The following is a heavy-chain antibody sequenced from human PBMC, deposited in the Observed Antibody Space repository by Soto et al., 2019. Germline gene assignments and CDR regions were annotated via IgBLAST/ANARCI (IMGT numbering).Heavy chain of an antibody. V-gene: IGHV3-21*01. CDR3: ARSYFSFYYYYMDV. CDR2: ISSSSSYI. J-gene: IGHJ6*03. Sequence: EVQLVESGGGLVKPGGSLRLSCAASGFTFSSYSMNWVRQAPGKGLEWVSSISSSSSYIYYADSVKGRFTISRDNAKNSLYLQVNSLRAEDTAVYYCARSYFSFYYYYMDVWGKGTTVTVSS. CDR1: GFTFSSYS. D-gene: IGHD2-21*01.